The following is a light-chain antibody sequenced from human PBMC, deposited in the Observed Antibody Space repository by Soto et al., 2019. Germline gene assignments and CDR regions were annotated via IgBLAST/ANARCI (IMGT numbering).Light chain of an antibody. V-gene: IGLV1-40*01. CDR3: QAYDYSLTAFV. Sequence: QSVLTQPPSVSGAPGQRVTIYCTGNNSNLGAGYDVHWYQQLPGAAPKLVIFGNRNRPSGVPERFSGSKSGTSASLAITGLQAEDEADYCCQAYDYSLTAFVFGGGTKLTVL. CDR1: NSNLGAGYD. CDR2: GNR. J-gene: IGLJ3*02.